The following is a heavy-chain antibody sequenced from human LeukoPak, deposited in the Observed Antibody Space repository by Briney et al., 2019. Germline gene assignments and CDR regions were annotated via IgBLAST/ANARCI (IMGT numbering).Heavy chain of an antibody. Sequence: PGGSLTLSCVASGFTFSSYAMSWVRQAPPRGLEWVSSLRGDGETFYADSVKGRFTLSRDDSRNMVYLHLNILRVEDTAVYYCAKASWVSTADAVLWGQGTVVTVS. CDR2: LRGDGET. CDR1: GFTFSSYA. V-gene: IGHV3-23*01. D-gene: IGHD3-16*01. CDR3: AKASWVSTADAVL. J-gene: IGHJ4*02.